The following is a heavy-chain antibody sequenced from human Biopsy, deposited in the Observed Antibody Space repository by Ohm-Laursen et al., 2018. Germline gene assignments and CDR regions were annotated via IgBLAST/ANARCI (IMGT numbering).Heavy chain of an antibody. Sequence: SDTLSLTCTVSGGSISSGGYYWSWIRQHPGKGLEWIGYIYYSGSTYYNPSLKSRVTISADTSKNQFSLKLSSVTAADTAVYYCARGFQSTRFADYWGQGTLVTVSS. CDR1: GGSISSGGYY. J-gene: IGHJ4*02. CDR3: ARGFQSTRFADY. CDR2: IYYSGST. V-gene: IGHV4-31*03. D-gene: IGHD3-16*01.